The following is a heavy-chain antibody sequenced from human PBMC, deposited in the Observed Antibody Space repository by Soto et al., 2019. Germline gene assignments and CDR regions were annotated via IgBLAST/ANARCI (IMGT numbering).Heavy chain of an antibody. CDR3: AKCSGWYISY. CDR1: GFTFDDYA. CDR2: ITWNSGSV. V-gene: IGHV3-9*01. J-gene: IGHJ4*02. Sequence: PGGSLRLSCAASGFTFDDYAMHWVRQPPGKGLEWVSGITWNSGSVDYANSVKGRFTISRDNSKNTLYLQMNRLRAEDTAVYYCAKCSGWYISYWGQGTLVTVSS. D-gene: IGHD6-19*01.